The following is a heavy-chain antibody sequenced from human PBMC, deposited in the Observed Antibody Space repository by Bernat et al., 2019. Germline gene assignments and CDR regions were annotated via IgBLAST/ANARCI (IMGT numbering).Heavy chain of an antibody. V-gene: IGHV3-64*01. Sequence: EVQLVESGGGLVQPGGSLRLSCAASGFNFSSYAMHWVRQAPGKGLEYGSAIRSNGGSTYYANSVKGRFTISRDNSKNTLYLQMGSLRAEDMAVYYCARGRPLVAEPYFDYWGQGTLVTVSS. CDR1: GFNFSSYA. J-gene: IGHJ4*02. CDR2: IRSNGGST. CDR3: ARGRPLVAEPYFDY. D-gene: IGHD2-15*01.